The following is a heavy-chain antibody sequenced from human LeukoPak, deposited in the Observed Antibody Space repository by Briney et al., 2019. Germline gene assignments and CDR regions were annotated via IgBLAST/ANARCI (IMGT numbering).Heavy chain of an antibody. D-gene: IGHD6-13*01. J-gene: IGHJ4*02. Sequence: GGSLRLSCATSGFTFRTYGMHWVRQAPGKGLEWVAFIRYDGSNEYYGDSVKGRITISRDNTKNTLYLQMSSLRAEDTAVYYCVKNIGGSSPEYWGQGTLVTVSS. CDR3: VKNIGGSSPEY. CDR1: GFTFRTYG. V-gene: IGHV3-30*02. CDR2: IRYDGSNE.